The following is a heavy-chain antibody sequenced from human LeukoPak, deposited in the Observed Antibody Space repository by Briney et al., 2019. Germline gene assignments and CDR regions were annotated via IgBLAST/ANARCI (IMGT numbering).Heavy chain of an antibody. V-gene: IGHV3-74*01. J-gene: IGHJ4*02. CDR2: INSDGSST. D-gene: IGHD1-26*01. Sequence: PGGSLRLSCAASGFTFSSYWMHWVGQAPGKGLVWVSRINSDGSSTDYADSVKGRFTISRDNAKNTLYLQMNSLRAEDTAVYYCASGFIVGATNPSPFDYWGQGTLVTVSS. CDR1: GFTFSSYW. CDR3: ASGFIVGATNPSPFDY.